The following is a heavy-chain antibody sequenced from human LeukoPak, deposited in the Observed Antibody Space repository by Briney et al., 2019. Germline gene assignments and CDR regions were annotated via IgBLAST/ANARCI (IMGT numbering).Heavy chain of an antibody. Sequence: SETLSLTCTVSGGSISSGSYYWSWIRQPAGKGLEWIGRIYTSGSTNYNPSLKSRVTISVDTSKNQFSLKLSSVTAADTAVYYCARLKYYYDSSGYLAFDIWGQGTMVTVSS. CDR1: GGSISSGSYY. CDR2: IYTSGST. CDR3: ARLKYYYDSSGYLAFDI. D-gene: IGHD3-22*01. J-gene: IGHJ3*02. V-gene: IGHV4-61*02.